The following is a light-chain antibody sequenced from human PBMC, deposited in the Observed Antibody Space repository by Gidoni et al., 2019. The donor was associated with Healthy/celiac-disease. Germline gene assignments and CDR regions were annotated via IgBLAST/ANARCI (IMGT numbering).Light chain of an antibody. CDR3: QQYGSSPAT. J-gene: IGKJ1*01. CDR2: GAS. V-gene: IGKV3-20*01. Sequence: EIVLTQSPGTLSLSPGARDTLSCRASQSVSSSYLAWYQQKPGQAPRLLIYGASSRATGIPARFSGSVSGTDVTLTISRLEPEDFAVYYCQQYGSSPATFGQGTKVEI. CDR1: QSVSSSY.